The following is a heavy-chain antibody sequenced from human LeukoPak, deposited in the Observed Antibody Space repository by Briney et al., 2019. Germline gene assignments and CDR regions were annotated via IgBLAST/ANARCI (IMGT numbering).Heavy chain of an antibody. CDR1: GFTVSSNY. CDR2: ISSSSSYI. Sequence: GGSLRLSCAASGFTVSSNYMSWVRQAPGKGLEWVSSISSSSSYIYYADSVKGRFTISRDNAKNSLYLQMNSLRAEDTAVYYCARDPGPFGYWGQGTLVTVSS. CDR3: ARDPGPFGY. D-gene: IGHD7-27*01. V-gene: IGHV3-21*01. J-gene: IGHJ4*02.